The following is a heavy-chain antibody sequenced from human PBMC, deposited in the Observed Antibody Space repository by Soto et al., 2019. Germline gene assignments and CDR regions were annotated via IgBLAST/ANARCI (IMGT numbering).Heavy chain of an antibody. CDR2: IYYSGST. CDR1: GGSISSGGYY. CDR3: ARYSSGYNWFDP. Sequence: QVQLQESGPGLVKPSQTLSLTCTVSGGSISSGGYYWSWIRQHPGKGLEWTGYIYYSGSTYYNPSLKSRVTISVDTSKNQFSLKLSSVTAADTAVYYCARYSSGYNWFDPWGQGTLVTVSS. V-gene: IGHV4-31*03. D-gene: IGHD6-19*01. J-gene: IGHJ5*02.